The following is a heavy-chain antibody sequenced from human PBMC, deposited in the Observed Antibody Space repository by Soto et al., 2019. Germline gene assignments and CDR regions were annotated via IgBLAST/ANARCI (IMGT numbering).Heavy chain of an antibody. V-gene: IGHV3-33*01. J-gene: IGHJ4*02. Sequence: GGSLRLSCAASGFTFSSYGMHWVRQAPCKVLAWVAVIWYDGSNTYYADSLKGRFTISRDNSKNTLYLQMNSLSAEDTAVYYCARDHWPSIAALTNYFDYWGQGTLVTVSS. D-gene: IGHD6-6*01. CDR2: IWYDGSNT. CDR3: ARDHWPSIAALTNYFDY. CDR1: GFTFSSYG.